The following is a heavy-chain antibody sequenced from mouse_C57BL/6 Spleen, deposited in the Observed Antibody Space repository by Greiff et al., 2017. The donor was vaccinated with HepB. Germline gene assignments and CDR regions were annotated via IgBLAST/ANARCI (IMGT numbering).Heavy chain of an antibody. CDR1: GYTFTSYW. D-gene: IGHD2-2*01. V-gene: IGHV1-69*01. CDR3: ARAPYGYDGYAMDY. Sequence: VQLKQPGAELVMPGASVKLSCKASGYTFTSYWMHWVKQRPGQGLEWIGEIDPSDSYTNYNQKFKGKSTLTVDKSSSTAYMQLSSLTSEDSEVYYCARAPYGYDGYAMDYWGQGTSVTVSS. CDR2: IDPSDSYT. J-gene: IGHJ4*01.